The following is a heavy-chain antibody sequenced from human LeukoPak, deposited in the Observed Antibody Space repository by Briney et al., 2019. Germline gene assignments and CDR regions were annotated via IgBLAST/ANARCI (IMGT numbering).Heavy chain of an antibody. CDR2: ISGSGGST. V-gene: IGHV3-23*01. CDR1: GFTFSSYA. Sequence: PGGSLRLSCAASGFTFSSYAMSWVRQAPGKGLEWVSAISGSGGSTYYADSVKGRFTISKDNSKNTLYLQMNSLRAEDTAVYYCAKDVGLLWFGELLDWGQGTLVTVSS. D-gene: IGHD3-10*01. CDR3: AKDVGLLWFGELLD. J-gene: IGHJ4*02.